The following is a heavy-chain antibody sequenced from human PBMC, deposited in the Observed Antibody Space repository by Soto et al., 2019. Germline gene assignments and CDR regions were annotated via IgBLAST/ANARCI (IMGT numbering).Heavy chain of an antibody. J-gene: IGHJ4*02. CDR3: ARDLGVVIIDY. CDR2: INAGNGET. D-gene: IGHD3-22*01. Sequence: QVQLVQSGAEVKKPGASVKVSCKASGYIFTTYGIHWVRQAPRQRLEWMGWINAGNGETKYSEEFQGRVTVTRDKSAGTVSMEMSSLRSEDTAVYYCARDLGVVIIDYWGQGTLVTVSS. CDR1: GYIFTTYG. V-gene: IGHV1-3*01.